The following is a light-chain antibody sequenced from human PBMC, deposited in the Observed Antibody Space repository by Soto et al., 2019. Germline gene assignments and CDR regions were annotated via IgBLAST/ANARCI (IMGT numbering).Light chain of an antibody. CDR2: GAS. J-gene: IGKJ4*01. CDR1: QSVTSSY. CDR3: QQYGNSPLT. V-gene: IGKV3-20*01. Sequence: EIVLTQSTGTLSLSPGERATLSCRASQSVTSSYLAWYQQKPGQAPRLLIYGASSRATGIPDRLSGSGSGTDFTLTISRLEPEDFAVYYCQQYGNSPLTFGGGTKVEIK.